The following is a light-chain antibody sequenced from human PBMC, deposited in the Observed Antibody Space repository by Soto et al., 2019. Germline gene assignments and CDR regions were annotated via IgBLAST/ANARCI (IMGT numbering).Light chain of an antibody. CDR2: TTS. J-gene: IGKJ4*01. CDR1: QSISNF. Sequence: DIQMTQSPASLSSSVGDRVTITCRASQSISNFLNWYQQKPGKAPKLLIHTTSTLQSGVPSRFSGSGTGTDFTLTISSLQPEDFATSHCQHSSSTPQNFGRGTKVEI. V-gene: IGKV1-39*01. CDR3: QHSSSTPQN.